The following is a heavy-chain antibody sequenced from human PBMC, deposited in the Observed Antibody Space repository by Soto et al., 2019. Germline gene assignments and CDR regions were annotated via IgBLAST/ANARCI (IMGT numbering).Heavy chain of an antibody. V-gene: IGHV1-2*02. CDR2: INPNSGGT. Sequence: ASVKVSCKASGYTFTGYYMHWVRQAPGQGLEWMGWINPNSGGTNYAQKFQGRVTMTRDTSISTAYMELSRLRSDDTAVYYCARGDIVLMVYAMSSMYNWFDPWGQGTLVTVS. CDR1: GYTFTGYY. D-gene: IGHD2-8*01. J-gene: IGHJ5*02. CDR3: ARGDIVLMVYAMSSMYNWFDP.